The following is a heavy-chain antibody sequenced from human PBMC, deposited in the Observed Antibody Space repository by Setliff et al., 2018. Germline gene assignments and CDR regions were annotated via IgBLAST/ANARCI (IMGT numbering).Heavy chain of an antibody. J-gene: IGHJ4*02. CDR1: GFTFSSHW. D-gene: IGHD6-19*01. CDR2: INNDGSST. CDR3: AKDSLSGWSAVDY. V-gene: IGHV3-74*01. Sequence: PGGSLRLSCAASGFTFSSHWMHWVRQAPGKRLMWVSRINNDGSSTTYEDSVKGRFTISRDNAKNTLYLQMNSLRPEDTAVYYCAKDSLSGWSAVDYWGQGTLVTVSS.